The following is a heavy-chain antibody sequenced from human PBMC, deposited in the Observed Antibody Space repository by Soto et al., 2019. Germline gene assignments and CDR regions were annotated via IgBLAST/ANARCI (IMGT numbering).Heavy chain of an antibody. Sequence: GGSLRLSCAASGFTFSSYSMNWVRQAPWKGLEWVSSISSSSSYIYYADSVKGRFTISRDNAKNSLYLQMNSLRAEDTAVYYCARSGCSGGSCYHYFDYWGQGTLVTVSS. J-gene: IGHJ4*02. V-gene: IGHV3-21*01. CDR3: ARSGCSGGSCYHYFDY. CDR2: ISSSSSYI. CDR1: GFTFSSYS. D-gene: IGHD2-15*01.